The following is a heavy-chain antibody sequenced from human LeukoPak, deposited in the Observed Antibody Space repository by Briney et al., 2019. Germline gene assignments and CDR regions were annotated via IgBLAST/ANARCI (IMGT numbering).Heavy chain of an antibody. CDR1: GFTLSSYA. CDR2: ISGSGGSK. V-gene: IGHV3-23*01. J-gene: IGHJ4*02. D-gene: IGHD3-22*01. Sequence: PGGSLRLSCAASGFTLSSYAMSWVRQAPGKGLEWVSGISGSGGSKYYGDTVKGRFTIHRDNAKNTLYLQRNSLRAEDTAVYYCAKPDSYYYDSSGYYYWGQGTLVTVSS. CDR3: AKPDSYYYDSSGYYY.